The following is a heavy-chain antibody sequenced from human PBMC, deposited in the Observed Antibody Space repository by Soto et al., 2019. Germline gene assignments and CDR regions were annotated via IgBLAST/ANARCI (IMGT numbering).Heavy chain of an antibody. V-gene: IGHV3-21*01. Sequence: EVQLVESGGGLVKPGGSLRLSCAASGFTFSLYAMNWVRQAPGKGLEWVSSISSSGDYIYSADSVKGRFTISRDNVKKSLYLQMNSLRGEDTGVYYCARAGQDYGGNPQDAFDIWGQGTMVTVSS. CDR3: ARAGQDYGGNPQDAFDI. J-gene: IGHJ3*02. D-gene: IGHD4-17*01. CDR1: GFTFSLYA. CDR2: ISSSGDYI.